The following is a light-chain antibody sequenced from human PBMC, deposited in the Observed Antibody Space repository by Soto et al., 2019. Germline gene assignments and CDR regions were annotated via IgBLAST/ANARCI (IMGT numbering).Light chain of an antibody. Sequence: DIQMTQSPSTLSASVGDRVTIACRASQSISSWLAWYQQKPGKAPKLLIYDASSLESGVPSRFSGSGSGTEFTLTISSLQPDAFATYYCQQYNSSSSITFGQGTRLEIK. CDR3: QQYNSSSSIT. V-gene: IGKV1-5*01. J-gene: IGKJ5*01. CDR2: DAS. CDR1: QSISSW.